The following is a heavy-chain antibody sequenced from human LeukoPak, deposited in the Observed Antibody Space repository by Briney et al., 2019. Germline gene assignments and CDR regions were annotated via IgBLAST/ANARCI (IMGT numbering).Heavy chain of an antibody. J-gene: IGHJ5*02. Sequence: PGGSLRLSCATSGFTLRNYWMSWLRQAPGKGLVWVARSKYDGSTTLYAESVKGRFTISRDNARNTLYLQMNSLRVDDTAVYYCAKSDWFDPWGRGTLATVSS. CDR2: SKYDGSTT. CDR3: AKSDWFDP. CDR1: GFTLRNYW. V-gene: IGHV3-74*01.